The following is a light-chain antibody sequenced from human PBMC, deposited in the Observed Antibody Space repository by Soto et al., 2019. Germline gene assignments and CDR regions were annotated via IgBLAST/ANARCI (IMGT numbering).Light chain of an antibody. J-gene: IGKJ4*01. V-gene: IGKV1-39*01. CDR1: QSISSY. CDR3: QQSSSTPQT. CDR2: VAS. Sequence: DIQMTQSPSSLSASVGDRVTIACRASQSISSYLSWYQQKPGKAPKLLINVASTLQSGVPSRFSGSGSGTDFTLAISSLQPEDFATYYCQQSSSTPQTFGGGTRVEIK.